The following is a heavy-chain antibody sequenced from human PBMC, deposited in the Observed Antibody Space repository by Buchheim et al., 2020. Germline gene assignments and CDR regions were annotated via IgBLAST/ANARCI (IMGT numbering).Heavy chain of an antibody. D-gene: IGHD3-3*01. CDR1: GFTFSDYW. J-gene: IGHJ6*02. CDR3: ARGGAGSRDYDFWSGYHPYYYYGMDV. Sequence: EVQLVQSGGGLVQPGGSLRLSCAASGFTFSDYWMSWVRQAPGKGLEWVANINQDGSEKKYVGSVKGRFTISRDNAKNSLYLQMNSLRAEDTAVYYCARGGAGSRDYDFWSGYHPYYYYGMDVWGQGTT. V-gene: IGHV3-7*01. CDR2: INQDGSEK.